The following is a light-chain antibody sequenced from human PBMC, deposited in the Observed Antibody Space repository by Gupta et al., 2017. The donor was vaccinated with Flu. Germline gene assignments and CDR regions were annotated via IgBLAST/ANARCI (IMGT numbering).Light chain of an antibody. CDR1: QFVSSC. J-gene: IGKJ4*01. Sequence: QATRSLSPGERATLSCRASQFVSSCRAYYRPRAGQATRLCCSDATNLATFIAARFSGSGSGTDFSLTISSLEPEDFAVYFCQQRSNWLLTFGGGTTVEV. CDR2: DAT. V-gene: IGKV3-11*01. CDR3: QQRSNWLLT.